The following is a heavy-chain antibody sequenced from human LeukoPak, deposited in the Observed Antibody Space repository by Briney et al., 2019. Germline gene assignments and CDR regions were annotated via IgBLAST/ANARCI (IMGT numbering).Heavy chain of an antibody. V-gene: IGHV4-39*01. Sequence: SETLSLTCTVSGYSISSSYYWGWIRQPPGKGLEWIGSIYYSGSTYYNPSLKSQVTISVDTSKNQFSLKLSSVTAADTAVYYCARLVDDFWSGYNYYMDVWGKGTTVTVSS. J-gene: IGHJ6*03. CDR2: IYYSGST. CDR1: GYSISSSYY. CDR3: ARLVDDFWSGYNYYMDV. D-gene: IGHD3-3*01.